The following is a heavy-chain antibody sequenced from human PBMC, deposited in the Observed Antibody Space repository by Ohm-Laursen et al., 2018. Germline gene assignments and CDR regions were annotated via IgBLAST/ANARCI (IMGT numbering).Heavy chain of an antibody. V-gene: IGHV4-59*01. CDR2: IYDSGTT. J-gene: IGHJ4*02. CDR3: ARGGGDGYKPDY. Sequence: GTLSLTCTVSGGTISGYYWSWIRQPTGKGLEWIGYIYDSGTTKDNPSIKSRVTISVDTSKNQFSLKLSSVTAADTAVYYCARGGGDGYKPDYWGQGTLVTVSS. D-gene: IGHD5-24*01. CDR1: GGTISGYY.